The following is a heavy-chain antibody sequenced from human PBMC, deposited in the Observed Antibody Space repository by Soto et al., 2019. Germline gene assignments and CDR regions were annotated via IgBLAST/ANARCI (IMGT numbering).Heavy chain of an antibody. CDR3: VRGTTAWRGMDY. Sequence: PGGSLRLSCAASGFTFSTYCMHWVRQTPGTGLVWVSRTCRYGRELYYADSVKGRFTISRDDAKNTLYLQMDSLRVEDTGIYYCVRGTTAWRGMDYWGQGALVTVSS. CDR1: GFTFSTYC. CDR2: TCRYGREL. J-gene: IGHJ4*02. V-gene: IGHV3-74*01. D-gene: IGHD1-1*01.